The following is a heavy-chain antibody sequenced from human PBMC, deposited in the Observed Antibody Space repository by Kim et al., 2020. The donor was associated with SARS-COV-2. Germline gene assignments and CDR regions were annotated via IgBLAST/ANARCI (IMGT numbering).Heavy chain of an antibody. CDR3: AREERWLQSRPFDY. D-gene: IGHD5-12*01. J-gene: IGHJ4*02. Sequence: SETLSLTCAVYGGSFSGYYWSWIRQPPGKGLEWIGEINHSGSTNYNPSLKSRVTISVDTSKNQFSLKLSSVTAADTAVYYCAREERWLQSRPFDYWGQGTLVTVSS. CDR1: GGSFSGYY. V-gene: IGHV4-34*01. CDR2: INHSGST.